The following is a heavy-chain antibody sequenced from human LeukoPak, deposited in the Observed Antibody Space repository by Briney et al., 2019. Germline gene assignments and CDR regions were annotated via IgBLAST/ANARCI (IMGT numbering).Heavy chain of an antibody. Sequence: GASVKVSFRAPGYSFNEYYVHWVRQAPGQGLEWMGWIVPITGDTRYAPRFQGGVTLSSDTSTSTAYLELSSLRSDDTAVFYCATATRYDSSDARSHYFDLWGRGTLITASS. D-gene: IGHD3-22*01. CDR3: ATATRYDSSDARSHYFDL. V-gene: IGHV1-2*02. CDR1: GYSFNEYY. J-gene: IGHJ2*01. CDR2: IVPITGDT.